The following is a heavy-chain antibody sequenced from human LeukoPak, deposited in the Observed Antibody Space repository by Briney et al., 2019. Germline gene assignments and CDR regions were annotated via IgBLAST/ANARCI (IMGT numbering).Heavy chain of an antibody. V-gene: IGHV3-23*01. CDR1: GFTFSSYG. Sequence: GGSLRLSCAASGFTFSSYGMSWVRQAPGKGLEWDSAISGSGGSTYYADSVKGRFTISRDNSKNTLYLQMNSLRAEDTAVYYCAKLGQLWLLSYFDYWGQGTLVTVSS. J-gene: IGHJ4*02. D-gene: IGHD5-18*01. CDR2: ISGSGGST. CDR3: AKLGQLWLLSYFDY.